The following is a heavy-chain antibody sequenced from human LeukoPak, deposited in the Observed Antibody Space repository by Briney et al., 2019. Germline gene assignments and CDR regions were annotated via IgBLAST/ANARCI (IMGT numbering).Heavy chain of an antibody. D-gene: IGHD2-2*01. CDR3: ARHARVVPAAHFDY. CDR2: IDHSGST. CDR1: GGSFSGYY. V-gene: IGHV4-34*01. J-gene: IGHJ4*02. Sequence: SETLSLTCAVYGGSFSGYYWSWIRQPPGKGLEWIGEIDHSGSTNYNPSLKSRVTISVDASKNQLSLKLSSVTAADTAVYYCARHARVVPAAHFDYWGQGTLVTVSS.